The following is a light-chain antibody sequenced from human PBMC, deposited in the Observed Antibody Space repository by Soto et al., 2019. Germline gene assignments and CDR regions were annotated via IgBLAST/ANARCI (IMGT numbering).Light chain of an antibody. CDR1: QNINSD. V-gene: IGKV1-5*03. J-gene: IGKJ1*01. Sequence: DVQMTQSPSTLSASVGDRVTITCRASQNINSDLAWYQQKPGKAPQLLIYRASSLESGVPSRFSGSGSGTEFTLTITSLQPDDFAHYYCQQHNNYWTFGHGTRVDIK. CDR3: QQHNNYWT. CDR2: RAS.